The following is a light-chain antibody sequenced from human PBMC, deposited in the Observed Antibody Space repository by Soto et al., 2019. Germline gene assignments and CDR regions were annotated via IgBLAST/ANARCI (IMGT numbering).Light chain of an antibody. CDR3: AAWDDTLRARV. Sequence: QSVLTQPPSASGTPGQRVTISCSGSNSNTGRNTVSWYQQVPGTAPKSLIYSDDQRPSGVPDRISGSRSGTSASLAISGLQSGDEAEYYCAAWDDTLRARVFGGGTKLTVL. CDR2: SDD. V-gene: IGLV1-44*01. CDR1: NSNTGRNT. J-gene: IGLJ2*01.